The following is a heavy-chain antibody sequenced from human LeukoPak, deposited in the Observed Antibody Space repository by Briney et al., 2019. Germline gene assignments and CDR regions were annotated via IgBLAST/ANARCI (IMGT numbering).Heavy chain of an antibody. CDR1: GFTFSSYA. CDR3: AKFVSGSYYFDY. D-gene: IGHD1-26*01. V-gene: IGHV3-23*01. Sequence: GGSLRLSCAASGFTFSSYAMSWVRQAPGKGLEWVSAISGSGGSTYYADSVKGRFTISRDNSKNTLYPQMNSLRAEDTAVYYCAKFVSGSYYFDYWGQGTLVTVSS. CDR2: ISGSGGST. J-gene: IGHJ4*02.